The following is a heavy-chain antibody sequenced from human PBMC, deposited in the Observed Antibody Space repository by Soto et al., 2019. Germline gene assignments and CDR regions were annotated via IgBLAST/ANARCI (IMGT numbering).Heavy chain of an antibody. CDR3: ARGWGVRYSSGWGV. D-gene: IGHD6-19*01. V-gene: IGHV1-46*03. J-gene: IGHJ4*02. CDR2: INPSGGST. CDR1: GYTFTSYY. Sequence: QVQLVQSGAEVKKPGASVKVSCKASGYTFTSYYMHWVRQAPGQGLEWMGIINPSGGSTSYAQKFEGRGTMTRDPCTSTVYMELRSLRSEDTAVYYCARGWGVRYSSGWGVWGQGTLVTVSS.